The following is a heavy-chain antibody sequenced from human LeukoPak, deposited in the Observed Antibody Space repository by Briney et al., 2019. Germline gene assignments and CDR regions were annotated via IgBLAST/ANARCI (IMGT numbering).Heavy chain of an antibody. V-gene: IGHV1-69*01. D-gene: IGHD6-13*01. CDR1: GGTFSSYA. CDR3: ARDYSSSWHSPITGIPKYYMDV. J-gene: IGHJ6*03. CDR2: IIPIFGTA. Sequence: GSSVKVSCKASGGTFSSYAISWVRQAPGQGLEWMGGIIPIFGTANYAQKFQGRVTITADESTSTAYMELSSLRSEDTAVYYCARDYSSSWHSPITGIPKYYMDVWGKGTTVTISS.